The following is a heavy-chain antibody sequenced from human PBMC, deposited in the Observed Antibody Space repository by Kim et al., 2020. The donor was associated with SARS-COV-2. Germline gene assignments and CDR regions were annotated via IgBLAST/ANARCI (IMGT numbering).Heavy chain of an antibody. V-gene: IGHV3-53*01. CDR3: RRGHWGDTPS. CDR2: IHIDGTT. J-gene: IGHJ5*02. CDR1: GFIVTNHY. Sequence: GGSLRLSCAASGFIVTNHYLTWVRQAPGKGLEWLSMIHIDGTTYYADSVRGRVTISRDTSENTLYLQMNNLRAEDTAIYFCRRGHWGDTPSWGQGTRVTISS. D-gene: IGHD7-27*01.